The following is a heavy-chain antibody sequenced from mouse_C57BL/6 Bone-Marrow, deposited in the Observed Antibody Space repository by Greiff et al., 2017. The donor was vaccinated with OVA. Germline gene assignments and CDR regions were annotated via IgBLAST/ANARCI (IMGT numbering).Heavy chain of an antibody. CDR1: GYTFTTYP. CDR2: FHPYNDDT. Sequence: QVQLKQSGAELVKPGASVKMSCTASGYTFTTYPIEWMKQNHGKSLEWIGNFHPYNDDTKYNEKFKGKATLTVEKSSSTVYLELSRLTSDDSAVYYCARGDYYYGSSSFAYWGQGTLVTVSA. CDR3: ARGDYYYGSSSFAY. D-gene: IGHD1-1*01. V-gene: IGHV1-47*01. J-gene: IGHJ3*01.